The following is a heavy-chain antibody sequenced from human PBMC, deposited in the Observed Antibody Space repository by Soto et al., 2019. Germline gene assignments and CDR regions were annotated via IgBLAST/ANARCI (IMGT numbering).Heavy chain of an antibody. V-gene: IGHV4-59*08. J-gene: IGHJ4*02. CDR2: IYYSGST. CDR3: ARGNVVAIDY. Sequence: ETLSLTCTVSGGSISSYYWNWIRQSPGKGLEWIGYIYYSGSTNYNPSLKSRVTISVDTSKNQFSLKLSSVTAADTAVYYCARGNVVAIDYWGQGTLVTVSS. D-gene: IGHD2-21*01. CDR1: GGSISSYY.